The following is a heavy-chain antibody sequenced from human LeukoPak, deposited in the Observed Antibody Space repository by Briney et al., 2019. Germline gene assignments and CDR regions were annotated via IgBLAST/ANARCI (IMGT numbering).Heavy chain of an antibody. Sequence: GGSLRLSCEASRFTFSKYWMNWVRQAPGKGLEWVANIKEDGSEKYYVDSVRGRFTISRDNAKNSLYLQMNRLGGDDTALYYCARGKAALMDVWGKGTTVTVSS. D-gene: IGHD6-6*01. CDR1: RFTFSKYW. CDR2: IKEDGSEK. CDR3: ARGKAALMDV. V-gene: IGHV3-7*04. J-gene: IGHJ6*03.